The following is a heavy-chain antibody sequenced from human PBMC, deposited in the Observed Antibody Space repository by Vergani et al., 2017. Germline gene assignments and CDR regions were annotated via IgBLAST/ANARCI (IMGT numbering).Heavy chain of an antibody. V-gene: IGHV4-30-4*01. CDR3: ARDASMVRGVMIDYYYYGMDV. CDR1: GGSISSGDYY. CDR2: IYYSGST. D-gene: IGHD3-10*01. Sequence: QVQLQESGPGLVKPSETLSLTCTVSGGSISSGDYYWSWIRQPPGKGLEWIGYIYYSGSTYYNPSLKSRVTISVDTSKNQFSLKLSSVTAADTAVYYCARDASMVRGVMIDYYYYGMDVWGQGTTVTGSS. J-gene: IGHJ6*02.